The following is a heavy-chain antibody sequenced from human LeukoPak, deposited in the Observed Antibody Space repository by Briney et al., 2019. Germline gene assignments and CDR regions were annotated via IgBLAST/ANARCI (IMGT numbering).Heavy chain of an antibody. CDR3: AREGVPAADNWFDP. D-gene: IGHD2-2*01. J-gene: IGHJ5*02. CDR1: GYTFTSYA. Sequence: ASVKVSCKASGYTFTSYAMHWVRQAPGQRLGWMGWINAGNGNTKYSQKFQGRVTITRDTSASTAYMELSSLRSEDTAVYYCAREGVPAADNWFDPWGQGTLVTVSS. CDR2: INAGNGNT. V-gene: IGHV1-3*01.